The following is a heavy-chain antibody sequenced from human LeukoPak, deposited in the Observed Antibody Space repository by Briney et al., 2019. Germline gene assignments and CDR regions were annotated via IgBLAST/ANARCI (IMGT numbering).Heavy chain of an antibody. D-gene: IGHD3-10*01. J-gene: IGHJ6*02. CDR1: GGSISHSY. V-gene: IGHV4-59*08. CDR3: ARQSYFGRASMDV. CDR2: FYNSGIT. Sequence: SETLSLTCTVSGGSISHSYWSWIRRPPGKGLEWIGYFYNSGITNFNPSLKSRVSISVDTSKNQFSLRLTSVTAADTAVYYCARQSYFGRASMDVWGQGTTVTVSS.